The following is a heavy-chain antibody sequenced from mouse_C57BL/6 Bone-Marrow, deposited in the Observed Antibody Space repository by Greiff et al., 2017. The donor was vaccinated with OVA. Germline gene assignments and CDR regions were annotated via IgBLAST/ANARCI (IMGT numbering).Heavy chain of an antibody. J-gene: IGHJ3*01. Sequence: VKLLESGPGLVAPSQCLSITCTVSGFSLTSYAISWVRQPPGKGLEWLGVIWTGGGKNYNSALKSRLSISTDNSKSQVSLKMNSLQTDDTTRYYCARKRNMSTTRGRGFASGAKGLWSLSLQ. V-gene: IGHV2-9-1*01. CDR2: IWTGGGK. CDR1: GFSLTSYA. D-gene: IGHD2-4*01. CDR3: ARKRNMSTTRGRGFAS.